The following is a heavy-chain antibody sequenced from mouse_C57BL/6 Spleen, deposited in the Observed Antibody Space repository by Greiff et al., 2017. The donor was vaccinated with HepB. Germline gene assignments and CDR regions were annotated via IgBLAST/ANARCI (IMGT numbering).Heavy chain of an antibody. J-gene: IGHJ4*01. CDR2: IHPNSGST. D-gene: IGHD4-1*01. CDR1: GYTFTSYW. V-gene: IGHV1-64*01. CDR3: ARSPPNSLMDY. Sequence: QVQLKQPGAELVKPGASVKLSCKASGYTFTSYWMHWVKQRPGQGLERIGMIHPNSGSTNYNEKFKSKATLTVDKSSSTAYMQLSSLTSEDSAVYYCARSPPNSLMDYWGQGTSVTVSS.